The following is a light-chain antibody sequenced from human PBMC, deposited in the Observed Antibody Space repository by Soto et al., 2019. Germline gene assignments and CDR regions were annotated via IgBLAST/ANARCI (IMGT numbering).Light chain of an antibody. CDR1: QSVSSY. J-gene: IGKJ2*01. Sequence: EIVLTQSPATLSLSPGERATLSCRASQSVSSYLAWYQQKPGQAPRLLIYDASNRATGIPARFSGSGSGTDFTLTISSLEPEDFAVYYCQQRSNWQETFGPGTKLEIK. CDR3: QQRSNWQET. CDR2: DAS. V-gene: IGKV3-11*01.